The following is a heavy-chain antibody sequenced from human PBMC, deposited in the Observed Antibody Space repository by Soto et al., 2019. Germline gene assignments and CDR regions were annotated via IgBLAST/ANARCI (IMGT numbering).Heavy chain of an antibody. CDR1: GYSFTPFW. CDR3: STIRRPTDPFDI. Sequence: GESLKISCKASGYSFTPFWIGWVRQMPGKGLEWMGFIYPGDSDTRYSPSFQDQVTISADKSISTAYLQWSSLKASDTAIYYCSTIRRPTDPFDIWGQGTMVTVSS. D-gene: IGHD3-9*01. J-gene: IGHJ3*02. CDR2: IYPGDSDT. V-gene: IGHV5-51*01.